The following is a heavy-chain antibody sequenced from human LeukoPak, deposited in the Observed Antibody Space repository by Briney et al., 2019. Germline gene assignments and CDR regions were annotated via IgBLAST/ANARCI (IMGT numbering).Heavy chain of an antibody. D-gene: IGHD3-3*02. CDR2: MNPNSGNT. V-gene: IGHV1-8*03. J-gene: IGHJ6*03. Sequence: ASVKLSCKASGYTFTSYGISWVRQAPGQGLEWMGWMNPNSGNTGYAQKFQGRVTITRNTSISTAYMELSSLRSEDTAVYYCARGLTFHYYYMDVWGKGTTVTVSS. CDR1: GYTFTSYG. CDR3: ARGLTFHYYYMDV.